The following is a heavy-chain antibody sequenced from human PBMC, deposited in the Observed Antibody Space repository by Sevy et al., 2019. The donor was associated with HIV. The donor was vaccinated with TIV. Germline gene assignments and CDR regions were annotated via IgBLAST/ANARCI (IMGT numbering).Heavy chain of an antibody. Sequence: GGSLRLSCEASGFTFSSNAMGWVRQAPGKGLVWVSSISSGGGSTYYADSVKGRFTISRDNSKNTIYLQMNSLRGDDTALFYCAKRRAIAGAGFDYWGRGTLVTVSS. V-gene: IGHV3-23*01. CDR1: GFTFSSNA. D-gene: IGHD6-13*01. CDR2: ISSGGGST. J-gene: IGHJ4*02. CDR3: AKRRAIAGAGFDY.